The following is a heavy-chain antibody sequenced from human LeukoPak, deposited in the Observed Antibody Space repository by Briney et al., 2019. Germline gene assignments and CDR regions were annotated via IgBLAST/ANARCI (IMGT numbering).Heavy chain of an antibody. V-gene: IGHV4-34*01. J-gene: IGHJ4*02. CDR3: ANLRRYDSSGYYSDY. CDR1: GGSFSGYY. CDR2: INHSGST. D-gene: IGHD3-22*01. Sequence: PSETLSLTCAVYGGSFSGYYWSWIRQPPGKGLEWIGEINHSGSTNYNPSLKSRVTTSVDTSKNHFSLKLSSVTAADTAVYYCANLRRYDSSGYYSDYWGQGTLVTVSP.